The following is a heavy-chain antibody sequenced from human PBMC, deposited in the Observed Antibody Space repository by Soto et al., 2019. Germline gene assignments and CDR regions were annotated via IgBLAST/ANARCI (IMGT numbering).Heavy chain of an antibody. Sequence: GGSLRLSCAASGFTLSNYDMNWVRQAPGKGLEWVSDISSSGDNKHYADSVKGRFTISRDYAKNSLYLQMTSLRVEDTAVYYCASTITPPYWGQGTPVTVSS. CDR3: ASTITPPY. CDR1: GFTLSNYD. D-gene: IGHD1-1*01. J-gene: IGHJ4*02. V-gene: IGHV3-48*03. CDR2: ISSSGDNK.